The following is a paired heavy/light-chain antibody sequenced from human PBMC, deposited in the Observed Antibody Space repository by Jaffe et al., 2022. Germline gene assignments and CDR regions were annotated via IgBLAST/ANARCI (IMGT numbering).Light chain of an antibody. V-gene: IGKV3-15*01. CDR3: QQYNDWSPWT. CDR2: GAS. Sequence: ETVMTQSPATLSVSPGERATLSCRASQTVSTNLAWYQHKPGQGPRLLIYGASTRATGVPVRFSGSGSGTDFTLTISSLQSEDFAVYYCQQYNDWSPWTFGQGTKVEI. J-gene: IGKJ1*01. CDR1: QTVSTN.
Heavy chain of an antibody. V-gene: IGHV4-38-2*01. D-gene: IGHD3-9*01. CDR1: GFSITSGYF. CDR2: MYHSGTT. CDR3: ARHVDERNYDILTGYHFGPYYFDY. J-gene: IGHJ4*02. Sequence: QVQLQESGPGLVKPSETLSLTCGVSGFSITSGYFWGWLRQPPGEGLEWIASMYHSGTTYYNPSLKSRVTISVDTSKNQFSLTLSSVTAADTAVYYCARHVDERNYDILTGYHFGPYYFDYWGQGTLVTVSS.